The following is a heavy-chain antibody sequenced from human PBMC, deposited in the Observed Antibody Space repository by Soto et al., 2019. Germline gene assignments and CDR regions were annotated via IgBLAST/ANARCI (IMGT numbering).Heavy chain of an antibody. D-gene: IGHD3-10*01. Sequence: GSLRLSCTASGFTFSGYAMHWVRQAPGKGLEWVALTYYDGNNKYYADSVKGRFTISRDNSRNTLYLQMNSLRAEDTAVYYCARMTGSGSSRVDLQDVRGQRTMVTGSS. V-gene: IGHV3-33*01. J-gene: IGHJ6*02. CDR3: ARMTGSGSSRVDLQDV. CDR1: GFTFSGYA. CDR2: TYYDGNNK.